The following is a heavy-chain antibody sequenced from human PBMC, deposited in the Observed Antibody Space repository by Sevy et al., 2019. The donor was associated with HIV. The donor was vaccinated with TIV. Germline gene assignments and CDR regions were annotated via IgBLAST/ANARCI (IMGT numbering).Heavy chain of an antibody. Sequence: GGSLRLSCAASGFTFTSFSMHWVRQAPGKGLEWVATISYHGSNKYYADSVKGRFTISRDNSKNYLYLQMNSLRAEDTAVYCCALERLSSNVAEYFQNWGQGTLVTVSS. CDR3: ALERLSSNVAEYFQN. CDR1: GFTFTSFS. D-gene: IGHD1-1*01. CDR2: ISYHGSNK. V-gene: IGHV3-30-3*01. J-gene: IGHJ1*01.